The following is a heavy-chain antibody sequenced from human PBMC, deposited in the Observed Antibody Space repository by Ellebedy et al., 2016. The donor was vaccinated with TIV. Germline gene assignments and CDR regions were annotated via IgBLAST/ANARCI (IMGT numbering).Heavy chain of an antibody. Sequence: GESLKISCAASGFTFSSYAMNWVRQAPGKGLEWVSGLSDSGGSTHYADSVKGRFTISRDNSKNTLSLHMDSLRAEDTAVYYCAKDSSGYFNWFDPWGQGTLVTVSS. CDR3: AKDSSGYFNWFDP. CDR2: LSDSGGST. J-gene: IGHJ5*02. V-gene: IGHV3-23*01. CDR1: GFTFSSYA. D-gene: IGHD3-22*01.